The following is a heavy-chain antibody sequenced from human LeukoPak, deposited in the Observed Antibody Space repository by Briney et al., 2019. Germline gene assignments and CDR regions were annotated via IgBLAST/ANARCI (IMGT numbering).Heavy chain of an antibody. CDR1: GGSISSYY. J-gene: IGHJ4*02. Sequence: SETLSLTCTVPGGSISSYYWSWIRQPPGKGLEWIGYIYYSGSTNYNPSLKSRVTISVDTSKNQFSLKLSSVTAADTAVYYCARATYQFGETFDYWGQGTLVTVSS. CDR3: ARATYQFGETFDY. D-gene: IGHD3-10*01. CDR2: IYYSGST. V-gene: IGHV4-59*01.